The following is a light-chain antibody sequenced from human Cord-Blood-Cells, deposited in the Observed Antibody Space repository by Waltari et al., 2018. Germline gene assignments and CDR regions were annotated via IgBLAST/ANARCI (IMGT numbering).Light chain of an antibody. Sequence: DIQMTQSPSSLSASVGDRVTITCRASQSISSYLNLYQQKPGNAPKLLIYAASILQSGVPSRFSCSGSGTDFTLTISSLQPKEFATYYCQQSYSTFGQGTKVEIK. V-gene: IGKV1-39*01. CDR2: AAS. CDR1: QSISSY. J-gene: IGKJ1*01. CDR3: QQSYST.